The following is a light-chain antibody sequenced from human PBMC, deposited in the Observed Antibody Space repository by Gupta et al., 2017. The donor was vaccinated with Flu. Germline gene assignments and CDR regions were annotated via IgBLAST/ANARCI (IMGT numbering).Light chain of an antibody. CDR3: CSYAGSSTWV. V-gene: IGLV2-14*01. CDR2: EVS. J-gene: IGLJ1*01. Sequence: SITISCTGTSTDVGGYNYVSWYQQYPGKAPKVMIYEVSNRPSGVSNRFSGSKSGNTASLTISGLQAEDEADDYCCSYAGSSTWVFGTGTTVTVL. CDR1: STDVGGYNY.